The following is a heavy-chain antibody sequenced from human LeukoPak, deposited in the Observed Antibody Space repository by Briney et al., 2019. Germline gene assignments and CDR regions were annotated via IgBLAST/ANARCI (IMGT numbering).Heavy chain of an antibody. CDR2: INHSGST. D-gene: IGHD1-26*01. CDR1: GGSFSGYY. J-gene: IGHJ6*03. V-gene: IGHV4-34*01. Sequence: SETLSLTCAVYGGSFSGYYWSWIRQPPGKGLEWIGEINHSGSTNYNPSLKSRVTISVDTSKNQFSLHLNSVTPEDTAVYFCARGPSLVGYYYIDVWGKGTTVTVSS. CDR3: ARGPSLVGYYYIDV.